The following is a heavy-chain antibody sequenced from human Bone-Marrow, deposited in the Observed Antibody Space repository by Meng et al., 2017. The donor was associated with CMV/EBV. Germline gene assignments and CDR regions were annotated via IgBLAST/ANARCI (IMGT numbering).Heavy chain of an antibody. CDR3: ARQLFWSGYYRDYYYYGMDV. CDR1: GGTFSSYA. V-gene: IGHV1-69*05. CDR2: IIPIFGTA. D-gene: IGHD3-3*01. J-gene: IGHJ6*02. Sequence: SVKVSCKASGGTFSSYAISWVRQAPGQGLEWMGGIIPIFGTANYAQKFQGRVTITTDESTSTAYMELSSLRSEDTAVYYCARQLFWSGYYRDYYYYGMDVWGQGTTVTVPS.